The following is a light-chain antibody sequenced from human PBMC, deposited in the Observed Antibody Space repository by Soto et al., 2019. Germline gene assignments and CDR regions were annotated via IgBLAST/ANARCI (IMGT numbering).Light chain of an antibody. V-gene: IGLV4-60*03. CDR2: FEGSGSY. CDR1: SGHSSYI. Sequence: QPVLTQSSSASASLGSSVKLICTLSSGHSSYIIAWHQQQPGKAPRYLMKFEGSGSYNQGSGVPDRFSGSGSGADRYLTISNLQSEDEADYYCETWDSNTRVFGGGTKLTVL. J-gene: IGLJ2*01. CDR3: ETWDSNTRV.